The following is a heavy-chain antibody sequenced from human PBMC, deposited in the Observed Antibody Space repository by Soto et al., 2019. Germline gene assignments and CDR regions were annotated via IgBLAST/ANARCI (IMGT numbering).Heavy chain of an antibody. J-gene: IGHJ4*02. D-gene: IGHD3-10*01. CDR2: ISDNAGRI. V-gene: IGHV3-23*01. CDR3: VILALGEFDF. Sequence: GGSLRLSCAASGFTLSSYAMSWVRQAPGKGLEWVSSISDNAGRIFYAVSVRGRFTFSRDNSRNKLYLQMNSLRAEDTALYYCVILALGEFDFWGQGNLVTVSS. CDR1: GFTLSSYA.